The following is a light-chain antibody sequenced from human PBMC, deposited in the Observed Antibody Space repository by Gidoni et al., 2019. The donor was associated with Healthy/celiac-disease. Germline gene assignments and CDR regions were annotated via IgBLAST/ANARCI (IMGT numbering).Light chain of an antibody. CDR2: GAS. J-gene: IGKJ5*01. CDR3: QQYGSSPVT. CDR1: QSVSSSY. Sequence: EIVLTQSPGTLSLSPGERATLSCRASQSVSSSYLAWYQQKPGQAPRLLIYGASSRATGIPDRFSGSGSGTDFTLTISRLEPEDFAVYYCQQYGSSPVTFXXXTRXEIK. V-gene: IGKV3-20*01.